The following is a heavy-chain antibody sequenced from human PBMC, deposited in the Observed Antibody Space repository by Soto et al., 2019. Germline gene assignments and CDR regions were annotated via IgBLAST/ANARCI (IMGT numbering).Heavy chain of an antibody. D-gene: IGHD3-3*01. CDR2: IYYSGST. V-gene: IGHV4-31*03. J-gene: IGHJ4*02. Sequence: QVQLQESGPGLVKPSQTLSLTCTVSGGSISSGGYYWSWIRQHPGKGLEWIGYIYYSGSTYYNPSLKSRVNISVDTSKNQFSLKLSSVTAADTAVYYCARIFWSGYYAIDYWGQGTLVTVSS. CDR1: GGSISSGGYY. CDR3: ARIFWSGYYAIDY.